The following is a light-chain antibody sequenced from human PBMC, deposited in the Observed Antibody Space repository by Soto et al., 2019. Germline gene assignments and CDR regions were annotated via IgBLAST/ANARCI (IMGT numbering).Light chain of an antibody. CDR3: QQYHSYWT. Sequence: RMTQSPSAMSAPVGDRVTITCRASQNIRRRLAWFQQKPGKAPNLLIYDASSLESGVPQRFSGSGSGTEFTPTISRLQTEEFSTYYCQQYHSYWTVGQGTKGELK. V-gene: IGKV1-5*01. CDR1: QNIRRR. CDR2: DAS. J-gene: IGKJ1*01.